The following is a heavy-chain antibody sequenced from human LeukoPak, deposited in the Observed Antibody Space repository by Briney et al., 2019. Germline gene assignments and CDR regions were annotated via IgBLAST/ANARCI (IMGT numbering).Heavy chain of an antibody. CDR3: AREDFYDSGSNDY. V-gene: IGHV1-8*03. Sequence: ASVKVSCKASGYTFASYGISWVRQAPGQGLEWMGWMNPNSGITAYAQKFQGRVTITRNTSISTAYMELSSLRSEDTAVYYCAREDFYDSGSNDYWGQGTLVTVSS. D-gene: IGHD3-22*01. CDR1: GYTFASYG. J-gene: IGHJ4*02. CDR2: MNPNSGIT.